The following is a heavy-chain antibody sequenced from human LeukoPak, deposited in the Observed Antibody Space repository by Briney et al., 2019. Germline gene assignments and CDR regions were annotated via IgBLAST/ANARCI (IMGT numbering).Heavy chain of an antibody. J-gene: IGHJ6*02. V-gene: IGHV3-9*01. D-gene: IGHD1-26*01. CDR3: AKHMRATNTYSFFGLDV. CDR2: INWNGGGT. Sequence: GGSLRLSCAATGFTFKDYGMHWVRQPPGKGLEWVSSINWNGGGTDYADSVKGRFTISRDNAKNSMYLQLSSLRPEDTALYYCAKHMRATNTYSFFGLDVWGQGTTVTVSS. CDR1: GFTFKDYG.